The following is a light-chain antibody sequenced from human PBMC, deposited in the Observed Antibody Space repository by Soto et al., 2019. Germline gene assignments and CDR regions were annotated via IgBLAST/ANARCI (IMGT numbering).Light chain of an antibody. J-gene: IGKJ4*01. CDR2: LGY. CDR1: QSLLHVNGYNY. V-gene: IGKV2-28*01. CDR3: MQALQTPLT. Sequence: DIVMTQSPLSLPVTLGEPASISCRSRQSLLHVNGYNYLDWYLQKPGQSPHLLIYLGYNRASGVPDRFSGSGSDTDFTLKISRVEAEDVGVYYCMQALQTPLTFGGGTKVEIK.